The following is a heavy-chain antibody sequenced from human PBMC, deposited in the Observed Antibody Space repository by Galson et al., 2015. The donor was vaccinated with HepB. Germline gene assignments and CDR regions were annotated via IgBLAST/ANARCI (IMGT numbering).Heavy chain of an antibody. CDR1: GFSFSNYA. CDR2: IIDDDDSA. CDR3: VGRQNWFDP. J-gene: IGHJ5*02. V-gene: IGHV3-23*01. Sequence: SLRLSCAVSGFSFSNYAISWVRQAPGEGLEWVSSIIDDDDSANYADSVKGRFNISRDNSKNTVFLELNSLRGEDRALYYCVGRQNWFDPWGQGTLVTVSS.